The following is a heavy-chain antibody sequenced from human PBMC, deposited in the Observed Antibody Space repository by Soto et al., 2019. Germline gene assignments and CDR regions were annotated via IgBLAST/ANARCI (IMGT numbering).Heavy chain of an antibody. J-gene: IGHJ4*02. D-gene: IGHD2-2*01. V-gene: IGHV1-69*13. CDR1: GGTFSSYA. CDR3: ARDLRYCSSTSCRYVVDY. Sequence: GASVKVSCKTSGGTFSSYAISWVRQAPGQGLEWMGGIIPIFGTANYAQKFQGRVTITADESTSTAYMELSSLRSEDTAVYYCARDLRYCSSTSCRYVVDYWGQGTLVTVSS. CDR2: IIPIFGTA.